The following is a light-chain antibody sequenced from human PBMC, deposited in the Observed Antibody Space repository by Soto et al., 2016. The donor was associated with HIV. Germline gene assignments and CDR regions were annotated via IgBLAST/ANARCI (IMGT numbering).Light chain of an antibody. V-gene: IGKV1-8*01. CDR2: SAS. J-gene: IGKJ2*03. CDR3: QQYYFYPYS. CDR1: QGISNY. Sequence: AIRMTQSPSSFSASTGDRVTITCRASQGISNYLAWYQQKPGKAPNLLIYSASTLQSGVPSRFSGNGSGTDFTLTISCLQSEDLATYYCQQYYFYPYSFGQGTKLEIK.